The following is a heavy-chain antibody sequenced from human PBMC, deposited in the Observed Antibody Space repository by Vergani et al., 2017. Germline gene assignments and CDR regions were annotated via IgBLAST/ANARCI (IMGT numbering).Heavy chain of an antibody. CDR3: ARAKRGRLAVGATDS. V-gene: IGHV7-4-1*01. J-gene: IGHJ4*02. D-gene: IGHD6-19*01. CDR2: INPTTGNP. Sequence: QVLVVQSGSELKKPGASVKVSCKASGYSFNNYAIHWVRQAPGQGLEWMGWINPTTGNPTYARAFTGRFVFSLDTSISTAYLQIGSLKAEDTAVYFCARAKRGRLAVGATDSWGQGTLLTVSS. CDR1: GYSFNNYA.